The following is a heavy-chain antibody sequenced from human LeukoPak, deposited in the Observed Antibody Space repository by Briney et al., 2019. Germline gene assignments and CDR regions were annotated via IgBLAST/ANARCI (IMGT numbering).Heavy chain of an antibody. CDR3: ARRSSSGGYYFDY. J-gene: IGHJ4*02. CDR2: IYPGDSDI. V-gene: IGHV5-51*01. D-gene: IGHD3-16*01. Sequence: GESLKISCKASGYSFDSYWIGWVRQKPGKGPECMVIIYPGDSDIKYSPSFEGQVTISADKSNSTAYLQWSSLKASDTAMYYCARRSSSGGYYFDYWGQGTLVTVSS. CDR1: GYSFDSYW.